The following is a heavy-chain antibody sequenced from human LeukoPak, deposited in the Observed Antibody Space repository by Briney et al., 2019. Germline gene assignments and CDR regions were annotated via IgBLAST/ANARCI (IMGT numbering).Heavy chain of an antibody. CDR1: GYSISSGYY. V-gene: IGHV4-38-2*02. J-gene: IGHJ4*02. Sequence: LETLSLTCTVSGYSISSGYYWGWIRQPPGKGLEWIGNIYHSGSTYYNPSLKSRVTISVDTSKNQFSLKLSSVTAADTAVYYCARAHCSGGSCYSLDYWGQGTLVTVSS. CDR3: ARAHCSGGSCYSLDY. CDR2: IYHSGST. D-gene: IGHD2-15*01.